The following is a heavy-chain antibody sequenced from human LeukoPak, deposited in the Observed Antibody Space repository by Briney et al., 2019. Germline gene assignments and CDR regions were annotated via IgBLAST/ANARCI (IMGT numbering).Heavy chain of an antibody. J-gene: IGHJ4*02. CDR3: ARGGNSYGPYFDI. V-gene: IGHV3-7*01. Sequence: PGGSLRPSCAASGFTFSTYWMSWVRQAPGKGLEWVANIKQDGSAEYYVDSVKGRFTISRDNPKKSLYLQMNSLRAEDTAVYYCARGGNSYGPYFDIWGQGTLVTVSS. CDR2: IKQDGSAE. CDR1: GFTFSTYW. D-gene: IGHD5-18*01.